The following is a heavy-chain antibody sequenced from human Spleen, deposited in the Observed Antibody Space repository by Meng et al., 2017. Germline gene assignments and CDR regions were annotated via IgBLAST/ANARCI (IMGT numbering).Heavy chain of an antibody. Sequence: SETLSLTCTVSGGSISSYYWNWIRQPPGKGLEWIGYIYYSGSTNYNPSLKSRVTISVDTSKNQFSLRLSSVTAADTAVYYCARDDGDYYFDYWGQGTLVTVSS. D-gene: IGHD4-17*01. CDR1: GGSISSYY. CDR2: IYYSGST. V-gene: IGHV4-59*01. CDR3: ARDDGDYYFDY. J-gene: IGHJ4*02.